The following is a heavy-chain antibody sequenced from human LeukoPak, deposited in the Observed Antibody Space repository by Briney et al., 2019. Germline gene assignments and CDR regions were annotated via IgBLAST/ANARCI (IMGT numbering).Heavy chain of an antibody. D-gene: IGHD2-21*02. V-gene: IGHV3-66*01. CDR1: GFNVSTNY. CDR3: ARVGDSNRYGMDV. CDR2: IYRGGST. J-gene: IGHJ6*02. Sequence: GGSLRLSCAAPGFNVSTNYMSWVRQAPGKGLEWVSVIYRGGSTYYADSVKGRFTISRDNSKNTLYLQMNSLRAEDTAAYYCARVGDSNRYGMDVWGQGTTVTVSS.